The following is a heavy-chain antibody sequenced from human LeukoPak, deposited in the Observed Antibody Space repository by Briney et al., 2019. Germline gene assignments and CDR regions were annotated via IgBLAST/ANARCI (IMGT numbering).Heavy chain of an antibody. CDR2: ISWNSGSI. CDR3: ARSNILLWFGELLYPYYFDY. CDR1: GFTFSSCA. J-gene: IGHJ4*02. V-gene: IGHV3-9*01. Sequence: GGSLRLSCAASGFTFSSCAMHWVRQAPGKGLEWVSGISWNSGSIGYADSVKGRFTISRDNAKNSLYLQMNSLRAEDTALYYCARSNILLWFGELLYPYYFDYWGQGTLVTVSS. D-gene: IGHD3-10*01.